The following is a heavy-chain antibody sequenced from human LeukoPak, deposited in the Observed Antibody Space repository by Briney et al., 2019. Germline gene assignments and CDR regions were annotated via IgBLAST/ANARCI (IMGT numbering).Heavy chain of an antibody. J-gene: IGHJ4*02. CDR2: LDTGGRTT. D-gene: IGHD6-19*01. V-gene: IGHV3-74*01. CDR1: GFTFRNHW. Sequence: GGSLRLSSAASGFTFRNHWMHWVRQAPGEGLVWVSRLDTGGRTTTYADSVRGRFTISRDNAKDTLYLQMNSLRAEDTAVYYCASGLLMAGGTLDHWGRGTLVTVSS. CDR3: ASGLLMAGGTLDH.